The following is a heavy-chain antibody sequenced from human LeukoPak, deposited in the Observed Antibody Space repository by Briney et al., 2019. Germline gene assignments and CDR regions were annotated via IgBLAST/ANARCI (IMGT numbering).Heavy chain of an antibody. J-gene: IGHJ4*02. CDR2: ISSSSSYI. CDR3: AKGGLAGRPDY. V-gene: IGHV3-21*04. Sequence: PGGSLRLSCAASGFTFSSYSMNWVRQAPGKGLEWVSSISSSSSYIYYADSVKGRFTISRDNSKNTLYLQMNSLRAEDTAVYYCAKGGLAGRPDYWGQGTLVTVSS. D-gene: IGHD6-25*01. CDR1: GFTFSSYS.